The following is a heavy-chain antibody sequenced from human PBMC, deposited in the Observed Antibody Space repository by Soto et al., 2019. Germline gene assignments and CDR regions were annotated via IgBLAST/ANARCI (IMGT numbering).Heavy chain of an antibody. J-gene: IGHJ4*02. Sequence: ASVKVSCKASGYTFTTYDISWVRQATGQGLEWMGWMNPYSGTTGSAQKFQGRVTVTRNTSISTVYMELSGLRPDDTAVYYCARRKERSGPHYFDYWGQGSQVTVSS. CDR2: MNPYSGTT. CDR3: ARRKERSGPHYFDY. CDR1: GYTFTTYD. V-gene: IGHV1-8*01. D-gene: IGHD6-25*01.